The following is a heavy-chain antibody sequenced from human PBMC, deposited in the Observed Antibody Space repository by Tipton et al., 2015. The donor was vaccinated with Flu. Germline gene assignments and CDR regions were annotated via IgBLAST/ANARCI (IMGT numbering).Heavy chain of an antibody. V-gene: IGHV3-74*01. D-gene: IGHD3-10*02. J-gene: IGHJ4*02. CDR2: SNVDGRTT. CDR3: ARQLFGPAGY. CDR1: GFTISAYS. Sequence: GSLRLSCAASGFTISAYSIHWVRQAPGKGLVWVSHSNVDGRTTTYADSVKGRFTISRDSAKNMVYLQMNNLRDEDTAVHYCARQLFGPAGYWGQGTLVSVSS.